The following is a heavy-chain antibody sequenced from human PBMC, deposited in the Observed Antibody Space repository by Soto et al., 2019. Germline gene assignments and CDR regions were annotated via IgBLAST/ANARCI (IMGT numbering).Heavy chain of an antibody. CDR2: ISWDGVST. CDR3: AKDGVIPAAGRWFDL. Sequence: PGGSLRLSCAASGFTFDDYTIHWVRQAPWKGLEWVSLISWDGVSTYYADSVKGRFTISRDNSKKSLYLQMNSPRTEDTDLYYCAKDGVIPAAGRWFDLSGQGTLVTVSS. D-gene: IGHD6-13*01. J-gene: IGHJ5*02. CDR1: GFTFDDYT. V-gene: IGHV3-43*01.